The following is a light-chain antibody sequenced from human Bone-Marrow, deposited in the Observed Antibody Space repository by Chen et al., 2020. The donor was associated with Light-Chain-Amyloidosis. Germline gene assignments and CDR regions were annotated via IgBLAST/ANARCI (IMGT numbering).Light chain of an antibody. J-gene: IGLJ2*01. V-gene: IGLV1-40*01. CDR3: QSYDTTLSGSV. CDR1: RSHVWAGCD. Sequence: QSVLPQPPSVSGAPGQRVTISCSGRRSHVWAGCDVQWYQQLPETAPKLLIYGNNDRPSGVPDRFSGSKSGTSASLVITGLQAEDEAEYYCQSYDTTLSGSVFGGGTKLTVL. CDR2: GNN.